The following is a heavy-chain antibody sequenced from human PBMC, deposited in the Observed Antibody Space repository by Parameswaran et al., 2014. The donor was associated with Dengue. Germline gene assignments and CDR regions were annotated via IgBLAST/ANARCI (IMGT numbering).Heavy chain of an antibody. V-gene: IGHV1-18*01. CDR2: ISAYNGNT. Sequence: SWVRQAPGQGLEWMGWISAYNGNTNYAQKLQGRVTMTTDTSTSTAYMELRSLRSDDTAVYYCARGPQWELLRGVRPDYWGQGTLVTVSS. CDR3: ARGPQWELLRGVRPDY. J-gene: IGHJ4*02. D-gene: IGHD1-26*01.